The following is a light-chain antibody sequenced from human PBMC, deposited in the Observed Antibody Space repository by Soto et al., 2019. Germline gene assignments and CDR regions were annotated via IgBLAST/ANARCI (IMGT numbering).Light chain of an antibody. CDR2: EVN. Sequence: QSVLTQLPSASGSPGQSVAISCPGTSSDVGGYNYVSWYQQHPGKAPKLMIYEVNKRPSGVPDRFSGSKSGNTASLTVSVLQAEDEADYYCSSYAGSSDVFGSGTKAPV. CDR3: SSYAGSSDV. V-gene: IGLV2-8*01. J-gene: IGLJ1*01. CDR1: SSDVGGYNY.